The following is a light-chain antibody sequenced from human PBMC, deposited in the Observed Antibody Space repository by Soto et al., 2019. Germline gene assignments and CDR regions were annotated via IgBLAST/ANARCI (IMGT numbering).Light chain of an antibody. J-gene: IGKJ1*01. CDR1: QSVSSN. CDR2: GAS. CDR3: QQYNNWSCT. Sequence: EIVMTQSPATLSVSTGERATLSCRASQSVSSNLAWYQQKPGQAPRLLIYGASTRATGIPARFSGSGSGTEFTLTISSLQSEDFAVYYCQQYNNWSCTFGQGTKVEIK. V-gene: IGKV3-15*01.